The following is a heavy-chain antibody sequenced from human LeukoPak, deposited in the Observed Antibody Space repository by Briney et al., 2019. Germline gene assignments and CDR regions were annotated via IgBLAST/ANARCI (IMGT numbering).Heavy chain of an antibody. D-gene: IGHD2-15*01. V-gene: IGHV1-2*04. CDR3: ARGHCSGGTCYVDF. CDR2: INPNSGGT. J-gene: IGHJ4*02. Sequence: ASVKVSCKASGYTFTGYYMHWVRQAPGQGLEWMGWINPNSGGTNYAQKFQGWVTMTRDTSISTAYMELSRLRSDDTAVYYCARGHCSGGTCYVDFWGQGTLVTVSS. CDR1: GYTFTGYY.